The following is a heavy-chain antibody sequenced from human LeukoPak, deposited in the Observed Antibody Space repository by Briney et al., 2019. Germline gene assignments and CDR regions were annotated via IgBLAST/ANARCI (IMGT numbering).Heavy chain of an antibody. CDR1: GFNFSSYP. CDR3: AKGSYYYDSSGYLDY. D-gene: IGHD3-22*01. Sequence: PGGSLRLSCAASGFNFSSYPMSWLRQAPGKGLEWVSAISGSGGSTYYADSVKGRFAISRDNSKNTLYLQMTSLKPEDRAGYYCAKGSYYYDSSGYLDYWGQGTMVTVSS. J-gene: IGHJ4*02. V-gene: IGHV3-23*01. CDR2: ISGSGGST.